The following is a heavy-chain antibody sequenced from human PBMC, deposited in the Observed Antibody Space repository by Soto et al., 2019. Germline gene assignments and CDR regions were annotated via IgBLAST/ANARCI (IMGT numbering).Heavy chain of an antibody. J-gene: IGHJ4*02. V-gene: IGHV4-34*01. CDR2: INHSGST. D-gene: IGHD6-19*01. CDR3: ARGREQWLVPYYFDY. CDR1: GGSFSGYY. Sequence: PSETLSLTCAVYGGSFSGYYWSWIRQPPGKGLEWIGEINHSGSTNYNPSLKSRVTISVDTSKNQFSLKLSSVTAADTAVYYCARGREQWLVPYYFDYWGQGTLVTVS.